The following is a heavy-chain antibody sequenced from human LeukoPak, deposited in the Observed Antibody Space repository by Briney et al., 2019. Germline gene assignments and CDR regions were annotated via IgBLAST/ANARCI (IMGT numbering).Heavy chain of an antibody. D-gene: IGHD3-22*01. Sequence: ASVKVSCKASGYTFTSYYMHWVRQAPGQGLEWMGIINPSGGSTSYAQKFQGRVTMTRNTSISTAYMELSSLRSEDTAVYYCARGSPTYYYDSSGYYYVYWGQGTLVTVSS. J-gene: IGHJ4*02. CDR2: INPSGGST. CDR3: ARGSPTYYYDSSGYYYVY. CDR1: GYTFTSYY. V-gene: IGHV1-46*01.